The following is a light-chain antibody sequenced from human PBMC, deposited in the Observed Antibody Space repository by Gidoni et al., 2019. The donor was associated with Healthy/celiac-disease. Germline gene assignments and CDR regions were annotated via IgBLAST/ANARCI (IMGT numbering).Light chain of an antibody. CDR3: QQYGSSLEA. CDR2: GAS. J-gene: IGKJ5*01. Sequence: EIVLTQSPGTLSLPPGERATLSRRASQSDRSSYLAWYQQKPGQAPRLLIYGASSRATGIPARFSGSGSGTDFTLTISRLESEDFAVYYCQQYGSSLEAFGQGTRLEIK. V-gene: IGKV3-20*01. CDR1: QSDRSSY.